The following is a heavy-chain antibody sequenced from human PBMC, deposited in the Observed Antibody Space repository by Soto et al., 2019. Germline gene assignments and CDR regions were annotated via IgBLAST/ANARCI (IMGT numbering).Heavy chain of an antibody. D-gene: IGHD6-13*01. CDR3: ARDSAAGSDTNWFDP. CDR2: IYHSGST. Sequence: TSETLSLTCAVSGGSISSSNWWSWVRQPPGKGLEWIGEIYHSGSTNYNPSLKSRVTISVDKSKNQFSLKLSSVAAADTAVYYCARDSAAGSDTNWFDPWGQGTLVTVSS. CDR1: GGSISSSNW. V-gene: IGHV4-4*02. J-gene: IGHJ5*02.